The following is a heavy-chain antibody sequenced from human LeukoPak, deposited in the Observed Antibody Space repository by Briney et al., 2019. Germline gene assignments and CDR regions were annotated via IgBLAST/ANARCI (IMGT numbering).Heavy chain of an antibody. CDR3: ATDLMYHSTISTPGLGAFDI. Sequence: GGSLRLSCAASGFTFSSYSMNWVRQAPGKGLEWVSSISSSSSYIYYADSVKGRFTISRDNAKNSLYLQMNSLRAEDTAVYYCATDLMYHSTISTPGLGAFDIWGQGTMVTVSS. CDR1: GFTFSSYS. J-gene: IGHJ3*02. CDR2: ISSSSSYI. V-gene: IGHV3-21*01. D-gene: IGHD3-22*01.